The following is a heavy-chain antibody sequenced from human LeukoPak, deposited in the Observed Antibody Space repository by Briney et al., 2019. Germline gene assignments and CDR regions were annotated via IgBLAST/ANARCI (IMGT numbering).Heavy chain of an antibody. CDR2: IYSGGST. Sequence: GGSLRLSCAASGFTVSSNYMSWVRQAPGKGLEWVSVIYSGGSTYYADSVKGRFTISRDNSKNTLYLQMNSLRAEDTAVHYCAKDHVLIPMAGTDDAFDIWGQGTMVTVSS. CDR3: AKDHVLIPMAGTDDAFDI. CDR1: GFTVSSNY. D-gene: IGHD6-19*01. V-gene: IGHV3-53*01. J-gene: IGHJ3*02.